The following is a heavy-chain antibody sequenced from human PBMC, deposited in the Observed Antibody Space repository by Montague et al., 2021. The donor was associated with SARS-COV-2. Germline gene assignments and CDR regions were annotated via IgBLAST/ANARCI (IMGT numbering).Heavy chain of an antibody. CDR2: LSYDERNQ. CDR1: GFIFGDYW. CDR3: AKGRTIIINSPFDY. V-gene: IGHV3-30*18. Sequence: YRRLSCAASGFIFGDYWMSWVRQAPGKGLEWVALLSYDERNQYYADSVKGRFTITRDNSKTTLYLQMNSLTIDDTAVYYCAKGRTIIINSPFDYWGQGTPVTVSS. D-gene: IGHD4-23*01. J-gene: IGHJ4*02.